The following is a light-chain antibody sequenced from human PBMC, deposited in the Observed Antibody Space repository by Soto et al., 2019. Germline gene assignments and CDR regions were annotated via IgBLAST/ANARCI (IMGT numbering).Light chain of an antibody. CDR1: RDDVGGYNY. CDR2: EVS. V-gene: IGLV2-14*01. Sequence: QSALTQPASVSGSPGQSITISCTGTRDDVGGYNYVSWYQQYPGKAPKLMIYEVSYRPSGVSNRFSGSRSGHTASLSISGLQAEDEADYYCSAYTNIGTLVFGGGTKLTV. CDR3: SAYTNIGTLV. J-gene: IGLJ3*02.